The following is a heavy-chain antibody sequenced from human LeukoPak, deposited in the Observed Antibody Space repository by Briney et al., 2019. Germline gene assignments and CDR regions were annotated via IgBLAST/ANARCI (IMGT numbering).Heavy chain of an antibody. Sequence: SVKVSCKASGFTFTSSAMQWVRQARGQRLEWIGWIVVGSGNTNYAQKFQERVTITRDMSTSTAYMELSSLRSEDTAVYYCAAQPHDYDYVWGSHRWSDAFDIWGQGTMVTVSS. CDR1: GFTFTSSA. D-gene: IGHD3-16*02. CDR2: IVVGSGNT. CDR3: AAQPHDYDYVWGSHRWSDAFDI. V-gene: IGHV1-58*02. J-gene: IGHJ3*02.